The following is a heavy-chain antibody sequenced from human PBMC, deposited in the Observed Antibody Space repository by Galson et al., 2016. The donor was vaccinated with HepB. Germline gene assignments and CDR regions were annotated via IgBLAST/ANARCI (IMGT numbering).Heavy chain of an antibody. D-gene: IGHD2-21*02. J-gene: IGHJ4*02. V-gene: IGHV1-46*01. CDR3: ATVVGTADY. CDR1: GYTFTSHE. Sequence: SVKVSCKASGYTFTSHEMHWVRQAPGQGLEWMGIINPRDGSTTYAQKFQGRVTMTRDTSTSIVHMELSSLKSEDTAMFYCATVVGTADYWSQGTLVTVSS. CDR2: INPRDGST.